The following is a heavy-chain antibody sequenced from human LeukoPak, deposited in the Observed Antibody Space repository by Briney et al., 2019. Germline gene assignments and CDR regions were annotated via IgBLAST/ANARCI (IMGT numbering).Heavy chain of an antibody. D-gene: IGHD6-19*01. V-gene: IGHV3-53*01. J-gene: IGHJ5*02. CDR1: GFTVSGHY. CDR2: IYSGGTT. CDR3: AGEQWLAGGNWFDP. Sequence: GGSLRLSCVVSGFTVSGHYMSWVRQAPGKGLEWVSVIYSGGTTYYADSVKGRFTITRDNSKNTLFLQMNSLRAEDTAVYYCAGEQWLAGGNWFDPWGQGTLVTVSS.